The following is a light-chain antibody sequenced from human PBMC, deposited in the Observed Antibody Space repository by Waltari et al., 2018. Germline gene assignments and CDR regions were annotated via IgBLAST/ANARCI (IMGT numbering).Light chain of an antibody. Sequence: DIVMTQSPDSLAVSLGERAPTNCKSRQSVLYSSKNKNYLAWYQQKPGQPPKLIIYWASTRESGVPDRFSGSESGTDFTLTISSLQAEDVAVYYCQQYYNSPLTFGGGTKVEIK. V-gene: IGKV4-1*01. J-gene: IGKJ4*01. CDR1: QSVLYSSKNKNY. CDR3: QQYYNSPLT. CDR2: WAS.